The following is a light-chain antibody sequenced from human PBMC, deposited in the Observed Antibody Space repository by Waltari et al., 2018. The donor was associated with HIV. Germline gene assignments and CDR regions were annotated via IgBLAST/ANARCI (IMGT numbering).Light chain of an antibody. CDR1: QSVSSN. CDR3: QQYNNWPPGYT. V-gene: IGKV3-15*01. CDR2: DAS. Sequence: IVMPQSPAPLSMSPGESATFFCRASQSVSSNLAWYQQKFGQAPRLLIYDASTRATGIPARFSSSGSGTEFTLTISSLQSEDFAVYYCQQYNNWPPGYTFGQGTKLEIK. J-gene: IGKJ2*01.